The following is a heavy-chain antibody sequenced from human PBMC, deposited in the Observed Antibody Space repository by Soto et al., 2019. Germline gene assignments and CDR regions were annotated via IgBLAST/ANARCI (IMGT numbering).Heavy chain of an antibody. V-gene: IGHV5-51*01. Sequence: PGESLGISCKGSGYSFATTWIGWVRQMPGKGLEHMGLIYRGDSDAMYSPSFQGQVTISADKSISTAYLQWSSLRASDTAIYYCATQIMVMLRSGFDIWGQGTLVTVSS. J-gene: IGHJ3*02. CDR1: GYSFATTW. CDR2: IYRGDSDA. CDR3: ATQIMVMLRSGFDI. D-gene: IGHD2-21*01.